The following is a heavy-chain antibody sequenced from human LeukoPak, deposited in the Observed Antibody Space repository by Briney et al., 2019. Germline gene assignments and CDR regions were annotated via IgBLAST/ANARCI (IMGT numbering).Heavy chain of an antibody. V-gene: IGHV4-39*07. CDR2: IYYSGST. CDR1: GGSISSSSYY. J-gene: IGHJ5*02. CDR3: ARASLKYYYGSGSYCWFDP. Sequence: SETLSLTCTVSGGSISSSSYYWGWIRQPPGKGLEWIGSIYYSGSTYYNPSLKSRVTISVDTSKNQFSLKLSSVTAADTAVYYCARASLKYYYGSGSYCWFDPWGQGTLVTASS. D-gene: IGHD3-10*01.